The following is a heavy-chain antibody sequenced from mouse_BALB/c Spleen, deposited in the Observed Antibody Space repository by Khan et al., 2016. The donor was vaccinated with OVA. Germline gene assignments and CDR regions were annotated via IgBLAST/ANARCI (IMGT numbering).Heavy chain of an antibody. J-gene: IGHJ2*01. D-gene: IGHD1-2*01. CDR3: ARTARIKY. V-gene: IGHV3-2*02. Sequence: VQLKQSGPGLVKPSQSLSLTCTVTGYSITRGYGWNWIRQFPGNKLEWMGYISTSGSTNYNPSLKSRISITRDTSKNQFFLQLKSVTTEDTATYYCARTARIKYWGQGTTLTVSS. CDR1: GYSITRGYG. CDR2: ISTSGST.